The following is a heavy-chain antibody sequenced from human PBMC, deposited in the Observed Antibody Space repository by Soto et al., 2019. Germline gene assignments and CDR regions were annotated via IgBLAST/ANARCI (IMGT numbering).Heavy chain of an antibody. CDR1: GGSISSYY. CDR2: IYYSGIT. J-gene: IGHJ6*02. Sequence: QVQLQESGPGLVKPSETLSLTCTVSGGSISSYYWSWIRQPPGKGLEWIGYIYYSGITNYNPSLKSRVTISVHTSTNPFSLNSSSVTAADTAVYYCARYKSNYYYGMDVWGQGTTVTVSS. V-gene: IGHV4-59*01. D-gene: IGHD1-20*01. CDR3: ARYKSNYYYGMDV.